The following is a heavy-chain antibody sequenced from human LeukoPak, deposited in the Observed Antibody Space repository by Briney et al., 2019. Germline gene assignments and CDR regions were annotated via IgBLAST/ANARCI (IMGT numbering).Heavy chain of an antibody. CDR1: GGSISSSTYY. J-gene: IGHJ6*02. V-gene: IGHV4-39*07. Sequence: SGTLSLTCTVSGGSISSSTYYWGWIRQPPGKGLEWIGSIYYGGSTYYNSSLKSRVTISVDISKNQFSLKVSSVTAADTAVYYCARDAGHQLSRRNYYAMDVWGQGTTVTVSS. CDR3: ARDAGHQLSRRNYYAMDV. CDR2: IYYGGST. D-gene: IGHD2-2*01.